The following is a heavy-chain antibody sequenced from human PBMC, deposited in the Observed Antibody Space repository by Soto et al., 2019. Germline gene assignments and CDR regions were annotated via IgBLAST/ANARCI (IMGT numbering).Heavy chain of an antibody. V-gene: IGHV4-39*01. D-gene: IGHD5-18*01. CDR2: IYYSGTT. CDR3: ARHAPIHLWQTNWFDP. J-gene: IGHJ5*01. CDR1: GGSISSSSYY. Sequence: SETLSLTCTVSGGSISSSSYYWGWIRQPPGKGLEWIGSIYYSGTTYYNPSIKSRFTISVDTSKNQLSLKLSSVTAADTAVYYCARHAPIHLWQTNWFDPWGQGTLVTVSS.